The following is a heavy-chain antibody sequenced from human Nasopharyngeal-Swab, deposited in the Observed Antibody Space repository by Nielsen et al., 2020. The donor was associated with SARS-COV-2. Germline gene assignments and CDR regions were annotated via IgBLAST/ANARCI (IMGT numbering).Heavy chain of an antibody. CDR2: ISAYNGNT. CDR3: ARDQTYYYDSSGYYQDY. D-gene: IGHD3-22*01. Sequence: ASVKVSCKVSGYTLTELSMHWVRQAPGKGLEWMGWISAYNGNTNYAQKLQGRVTMTTDTSTSTAYMELRSLRSDDTAVYYCARDQTYYYDSSGYYQDYWGQGTLVTVSS. V-gene: IGHV1-18*01. J-gene: IGHJ4*02. CDR1: GYTLTELS.